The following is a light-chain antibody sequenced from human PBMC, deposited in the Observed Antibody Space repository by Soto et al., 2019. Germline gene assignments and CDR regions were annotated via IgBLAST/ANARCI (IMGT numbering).Light chain of an antibody. CDR2: EAN. J-gene: IGLJ3*02. V-gene: IGLV2-23*01. CDR3: CSYAGSGTWV. Sequence: QSVLTQPASVSGSPGQSITISCTGTSSNVGGYTLVSWYQQHPGKPPKLIISEANNWSSGVSDRFSGSKSGNTASLTISGVQAEDEADYYCCSYAGSGTWVFGGGTKLTVL. CDR1: SSNVGGYTL.